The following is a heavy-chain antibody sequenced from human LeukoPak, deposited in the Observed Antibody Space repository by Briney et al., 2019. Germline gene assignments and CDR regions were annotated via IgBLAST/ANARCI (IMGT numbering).Heavy chain of an antibody. V-gene: IGHV3-21*01. CDR1: GFTFSSYS. J-gene: IGHJ6*02. CDR2: ISSSSSYI. D-gene: IGHD5-18*01. Sequence: PGGSLRLSCAASGFTFSSYSMNWVRQAPGKGLEWVSSISSSSSYIYYADSVKGRFTISRDNAKNSLYLQMNSLRAEDTAVYYCARGSVTTGPFGMDVWGQGTTVTVSS. CDR3: ARGSVTTGPFGMDV.